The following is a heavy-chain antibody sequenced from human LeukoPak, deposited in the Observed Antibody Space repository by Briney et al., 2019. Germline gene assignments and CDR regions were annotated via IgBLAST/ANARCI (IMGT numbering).Heavy chain of an antibody. CDR1: GFTFSSYG. CDR2: IRYDGSNK. D-gene: IGHD6-6*01. Sequence: GGSLRLSCAASGFTFSSYGMHWVRQAPGKGLEWVAFIRYDGSNKYYADSVKGRFTISRDNSKNTLYLQMNSLRAEDTAVYYCAKDSVPIYYYYYMGVWGKGTTVTISS. V-gene: IGHV3-30*02. CDR3: AKDSVPIYYYYYMGV. J-gene: IGHJ6*03.